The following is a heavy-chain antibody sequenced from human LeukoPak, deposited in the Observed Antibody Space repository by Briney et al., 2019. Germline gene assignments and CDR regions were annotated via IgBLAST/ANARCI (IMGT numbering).Heavy chain of an antibody. CDR1: GYTFTGYD. Sequence: ASVKVSCKASGYTFTGYDMRWVRQAPGQGLESMGWINPNYGGPHYAQKFQGRVTMTRDTSISTAYMELSRLRSDGTAVYYCARDLKRWDYYDSLNWLDPWGQGTLVTVSS. D-gene: IGHD3-22*01. J-gene: IGHJ5*02. CDR2: INPNYGGP. V-gene: IGHV1-2*02. CDR3: ARDLKRWDYYDSLNWLDP.